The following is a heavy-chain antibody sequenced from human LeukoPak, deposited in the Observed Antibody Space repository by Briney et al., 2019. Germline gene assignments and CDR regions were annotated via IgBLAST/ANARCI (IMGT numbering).Heavy chain of an antibody. J-gene: IGHJ4*02. CDR3: AKDMIAAAGRNFDY. CDR1: GFTFSTSW. CDR2: ISYDGSNK. Sequence: GGSLRLSCAASGFTFSTSWMNWVRQAPGKGLEWVAVISYDGSNKYYADSVKGRFTISRDNSKNTLYLQMNSLRAEDTAVYYCAKDMIAAAGRNFDYWGQGTLVTVSS. V-gene: IGHV3-30*18. D-gene: IGHD6-13*01.